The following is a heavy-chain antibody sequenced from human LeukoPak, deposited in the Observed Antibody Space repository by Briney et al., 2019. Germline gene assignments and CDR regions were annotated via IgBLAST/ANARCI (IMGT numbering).Heavy chain of an antibody. J-gene: IGHJ4*02. Sequence: SETLSLTCAVSGYSISSGYYWGWIRQPPGKGLEWIGNFYHSGGTYCNPSLKSRVTISVDTSKNQFSLKLSSVTAADTAVYYCAKIPGGSRADYWGQGTLVTVSS. V-gene: IGHV4-38-2*01. CDR3: AKIPGGSRADY. CDR1: GYSISSGYY. CDR2: FYHSGGT. D-gene: IGHD6-25*01.